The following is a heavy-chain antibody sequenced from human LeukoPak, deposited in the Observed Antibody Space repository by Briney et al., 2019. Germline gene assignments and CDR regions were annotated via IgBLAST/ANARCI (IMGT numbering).Heavy chain of an antibody. J-gene: IGHJ6*04. CDR1: GFTFSSYE. CDR2: ISSSGSTI. CDR3: AELGITMIGGV. D-gene: IGHD3-10*02. Sequence: GGSLRLSCAASGFTFSSYEMNWVRQAPGKGLEWVSYISSSGSTIYYADSVKGRFTISRDNAKNLLYLQTNSLRAEDTAVYYCAELGITMIGGVWGKGTTVTISS. V-gene: IGHV3-48*03.